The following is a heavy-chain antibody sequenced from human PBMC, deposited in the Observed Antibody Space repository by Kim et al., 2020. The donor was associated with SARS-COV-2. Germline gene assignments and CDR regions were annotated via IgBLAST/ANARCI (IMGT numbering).Heavy chain of an antibody. V-gene: IGHV3-23*01. CDR3: AKEVYTYGLRGFDY. CDR2: ISGSGGGDAT. D-gene: IGHD5-18*01. J-gene: IGHJ4*02. CDR1: GFTFSSYA. Sequence: GGSLRLSCAASGFTFSSYAMSWVRQAPGKGLEWVSSISGSGGGDATFYAASVKRRFTISRDDSKHTLYLQMNSLRAEDTALYYCAKEVYTYGLRGFDYWGQGTLVTVSS.